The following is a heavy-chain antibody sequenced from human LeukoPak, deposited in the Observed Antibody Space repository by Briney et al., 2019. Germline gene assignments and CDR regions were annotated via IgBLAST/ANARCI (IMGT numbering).Heavy chain of an antibody. CDR2: ISAGNGNT. CDR3: ARAGHFGWYVGVYWFDP. V-gene: IGHV1-3*01. J-gene: IGHJ5*02. Sequence: ASVKVSCKASGYTFTSYAMHWVRQAPGQRLEWMGWISAGNGNTKYSQKFQGRVTITRDTSASTAYMELSSLRSEDTAVYYCARAGHFGWYVGVYWFDPWGQGTLVTVSS. D-gene: IGHD6-19*01. CDR1: GYTFTSYA.